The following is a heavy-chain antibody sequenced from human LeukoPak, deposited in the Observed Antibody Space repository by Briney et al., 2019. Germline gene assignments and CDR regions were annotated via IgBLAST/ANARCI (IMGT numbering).Heavy chain of an antibody. CDR3: AGGYSSGWYGWFDP. V-gene: IGHV4-59*01. J-gene: IGHJ5*02. Sequence: SETLSLTCTVSGGSISSYYWSWIRQPPGKGLEWIGYIYYSGRTNYNPSLKSRVTISVDTSKNQFSLKLSSVTAADTAVYYYAGGYSSGWYGWFDPWGQGTLVTVSS. CDR1: GGSISSYY. CDR2: IYYSGRT. D-gene: IGHD6-19*01.